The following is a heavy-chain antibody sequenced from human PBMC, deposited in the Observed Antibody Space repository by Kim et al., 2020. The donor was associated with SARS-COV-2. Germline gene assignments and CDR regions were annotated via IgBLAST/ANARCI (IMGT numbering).Heavy chain of an antibody. J-gene: IGHJ6*02. CDR2: ISSSSSTI. Sequence: GGSLRLSCAASGFTFSSYSMNWVRQAPGKGLEWVSYISSSSSTIYYADSVKGRFTISRDNAKNSLYLQMNSLRDEDTAVYYCARDKWGVRGVIINLAYYYGMDVWGQGTTVTVSS. CDR3: ARDKWGVRGVIINLAYYYGMDV. CDR1: GFTFSSYS. V-gene: IGHV3-48*02. D-gene: IGHD3-10*01.